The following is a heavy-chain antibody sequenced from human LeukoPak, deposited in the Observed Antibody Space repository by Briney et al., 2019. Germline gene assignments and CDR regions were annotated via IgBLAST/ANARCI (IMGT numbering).Heavy chain of an antibody. D-gene: IGHD6-6*01. CDR3: ARWGSIAVARFDY. CDR1: GGSISSYY. V-gene: IGHV4-59*01. CDR2: IYYTGSN. J-gene: IGHJ4*02. Sequence: SETLSLTCTVSGGSISSYYWSWIRQPPGKGLEWIGYIYYTGSNNYNPSHASRVNISVDTSKNQFSLNLTSVTAADTAVYYCARWGSIAVARFDYWGQGTLVTVSS.